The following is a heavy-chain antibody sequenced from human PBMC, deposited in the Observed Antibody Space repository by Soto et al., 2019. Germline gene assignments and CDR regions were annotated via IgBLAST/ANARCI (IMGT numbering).Heavy chain of an antibody. J-gene: IGHJ3*02. V-gene: IGHV3-66*01. Sequence: GGSLRLSCAASGFTVSSNYMSWVRQDPGKGLEWVSVIYSGGSTYYADSVKGRFTISRDNSKNTLYLQMNSLRAEDTAVYYCARDVGVPRSMAPGAFDIWGQGTMVTVSS. CDR2: IYSGGST. D-gene: IGHD2-15*01. CDR1: GFTVSSNY. CDR3: ARDVGVPRSMAPGAFDI.